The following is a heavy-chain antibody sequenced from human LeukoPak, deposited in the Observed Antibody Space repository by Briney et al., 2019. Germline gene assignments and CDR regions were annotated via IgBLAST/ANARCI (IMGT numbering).Heavy chain of an antibody. D-gene: IGHD3-3*01. Sequence: PSETLSLTCTVSGGSISSYYWSWIRQPPGKGLEWIGYIYYSGSTNYNPSLKSRVTISVDTSKNQFSLKLSSVTAADTAVYYCARRNTIFGVVTEYWGQGTLVTVSS. V-gene: IGHV4-59*12. CDR3: ARRNTIFGVVTEY. J-gene: IGHJ4*02. CDR1: GGSISSYY. CDR2: IYYSGST.